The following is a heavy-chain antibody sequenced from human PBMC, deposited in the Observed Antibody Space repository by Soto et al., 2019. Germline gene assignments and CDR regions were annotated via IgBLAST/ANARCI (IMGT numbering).Heavy chain of an antibody. J-gene: IGHJ3*02. V-gene: IGHV3-23*01. CDR3: AKDSYAAYEILTGYGSGAFDI. Sequence: PGGSLRLSCAASGFIFSSYAMSWVRQAPGKGLEWVSGISGSGGSTYQADSVKGRFTISRDNFKNTLSLQMNSLRAEDTAVYFCAKDSYAAYEILTGYGSGAFDIWGQGAMVTVSS. D-gene: IGHD3-9*01. CDR1: GFIFSSYA. CDR2: ISGSGGST.